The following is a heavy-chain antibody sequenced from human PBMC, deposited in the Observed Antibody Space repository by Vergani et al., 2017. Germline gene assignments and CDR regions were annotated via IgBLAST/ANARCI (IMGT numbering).Heavy chain of an antibody. J-gene: IGHJ6*02. Sequence: EVQLVQSGAEVKTPGESLKISCKGSGYSFTSYWIGWVRQMPGKGLEWMGIIYPGDSDTRYSPSFQGQVTISADKSISTAYLQWSSLKASDTAMYYCARRGVTTRKYYYYGMDVWGQGTTVTVSS. CDR1: GYSFTSYW. V-gene: IGHV5-51*01. D-gene: IGHD4-17*01. CDR3: ARRGVTTRKYYYYGMDV. CDR2: IYPGDSDT.